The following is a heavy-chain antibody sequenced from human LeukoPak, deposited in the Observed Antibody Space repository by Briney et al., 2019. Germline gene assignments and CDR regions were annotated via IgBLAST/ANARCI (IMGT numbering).Heavy chain of an antibody. J-gene: IGHJ3*02. V-gene: IGHV1-46*01. CDR3: ARRNYYDSSGYNAFDI. Sequence: ASVKVSCKASGCTFTSYYMHWVRQAPGQGLEWMGIINPSGGSTSYAQKFQGRVTMTRDMSTSTVYMELSSLRSEDTAVYYCARRNYYDSSGYNAFDIWGQGTMVTVSS. CDR1: GCTFTSYY. D-gene: IGHD3-22*01. CDR2: INPSGGST.